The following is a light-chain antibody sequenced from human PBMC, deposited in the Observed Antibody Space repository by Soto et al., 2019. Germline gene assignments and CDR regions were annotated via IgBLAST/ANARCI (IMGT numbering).Light chain of an antibody. Sequence: QSALTQPPSAPGSPGQSVTISCTGTSSDVGGYNYVSWYQQHPGKAPKLMIYEVTKRPSGVPDRFSGSKSGNTASLTVSGLQAEDEADYYCSSYAASNTLIFGGGTKLTVL. V-gene: IGLV2-8*01. CDR3: SSYAASNTLI. CDR1: SSDVGGYNY. J-gene: IGLJ2*01. CDR2: EVT.